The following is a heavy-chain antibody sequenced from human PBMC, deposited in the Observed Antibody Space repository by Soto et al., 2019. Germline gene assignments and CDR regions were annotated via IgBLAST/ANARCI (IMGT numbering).Heavy chain of an antibody. Sequence: QVQLEQSGAEVKKPGSSVRVSCKASGASFRLSTISWVRQAPGQGLEWMGGIIILFGTTNYARQLGDRVTITADTSATTVYMELSSLRPDDTAVYYCAASTASYYTWFDPWGQGTLVSVSS. D-gene: IGHD4-4*01. V-gene: IGHV1-69*06. CDR3: AASTASYYTWFDP. CDR2: IIILFGTT. J-gene: IGHJ5*02. CDR1: GASFRLST.